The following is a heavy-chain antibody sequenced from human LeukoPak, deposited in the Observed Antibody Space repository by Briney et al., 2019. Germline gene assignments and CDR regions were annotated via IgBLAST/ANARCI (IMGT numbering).Heavy chain of an antibody. CDR3: ATEGIVGGGAYFDY. J-gene: IGHJ4*02. V-gene: IGHV3-21*01. D-gene: IGHD1-26*01. CDR2: IDVGSYA. CDR1: GFTFSSYG. Sequence: GESLRLSCAASGFTFSSYGINWVRQAPGKALEWVSSIDVGSYAYYANSVKGRFTISRDNAKNSLYLQMNSLRVEDTAVYYCATEGIVGGGAYFDYWGQGTLVTVSS.